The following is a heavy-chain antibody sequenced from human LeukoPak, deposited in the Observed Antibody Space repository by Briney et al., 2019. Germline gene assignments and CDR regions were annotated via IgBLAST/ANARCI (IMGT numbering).Heavy chain of an antibody. J-gene: IGHJ4*02. V-gene: IGHV3-7*02. CDR1: GFTFSKYY. Sequence: GGSLRLSCAASGFTFSKYYMSWVRQAPGKGLEWVTNMKEDGSEKHYVDSVKGRFTISRDNAKNSLYLQMNNLGPEDTAVYYCLALRGDFWGQGTLVAVPS. CDR2: MKEDGSEK. D-gene: IGHD3-10*01. CDR3: LALRGDF.